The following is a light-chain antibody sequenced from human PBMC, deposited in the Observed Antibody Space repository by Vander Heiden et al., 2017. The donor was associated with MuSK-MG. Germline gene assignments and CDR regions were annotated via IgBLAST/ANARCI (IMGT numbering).Light chain of an antibody. CDR2: DAS. Sequence: EIVLTQSPGTLSLSPGERATLSCRTSQSVSSTYLAWYQQKPGQAPRLLIYDASSRATGIPDRFSGSGSGTDFTLTISRLEPEDFAGYYCQQRNTFGQGTKLXIK. CDR1: QSVSSTY. CDR3: QQRNT. J-gene: IGKJ2*01. V-gene: IGKV3-20*01.